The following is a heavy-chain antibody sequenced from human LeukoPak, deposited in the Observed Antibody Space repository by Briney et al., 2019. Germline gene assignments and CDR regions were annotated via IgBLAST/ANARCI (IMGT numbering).Heavy chain of an antibody. CDR2: IDMSWST. V-gene: IGHV4-4*07. Sequence: SETLSLTCSVSSGSISTYYWSWIRRPAGKGLEWIGHIDMSWSTNYNPSLKSRVTMSVDASKNQFSLKLSSVTAADTAVYYCVDTAMVRDYWGQGTLVTVSS. CDR1: SGSISTYY. J-gene: IGHJ4*02. D-gene: IGHD5-18*01. CDR3: VDTAMVRDY.